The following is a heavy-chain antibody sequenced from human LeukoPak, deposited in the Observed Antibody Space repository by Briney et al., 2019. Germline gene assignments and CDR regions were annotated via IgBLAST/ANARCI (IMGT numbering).Heavy chain of an antibody. CDR1: GFTFSSYE. J-gene: IGHJ6*02. V-gene: IGHV3-48*03. CDR3: ARNDIVVVPAALLSYYYYGMDV. Sequence: GGSLRLSCAASGFTFSSYEMNWVRQAPGKGLEWVSYISSSGSTIYYADSVKGRFTISRDNAKNSLYLQMNSLRAEDTAVYYCARNDIVVVPAALLSYYYYGMDVRGQGTTVTVSS. CDR2: ISSSGSTI. D-gene: IGHD2-2*01.